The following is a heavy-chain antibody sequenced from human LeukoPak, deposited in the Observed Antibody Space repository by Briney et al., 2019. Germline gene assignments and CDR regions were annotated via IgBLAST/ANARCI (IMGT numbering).Heavy chain of an antibody. CDR1: GYTFTSFG. Sequence: ASVKVPCKASGYTFTSFGISWVRQAPGQGLEWLGWISTYNGNTNYAQKFQGRVSMTTDTSTSTAYMELRSLSSDDTAVYYCARDALAVTPLDYWGQGTLVTVSS. V-gene: IGHV1-18*01. D-gene: IGHD6-19*01. CDR3: ARDALAVTPLDY. CDR2: ISTYNGNT. J-gene: IGHJ4*02.